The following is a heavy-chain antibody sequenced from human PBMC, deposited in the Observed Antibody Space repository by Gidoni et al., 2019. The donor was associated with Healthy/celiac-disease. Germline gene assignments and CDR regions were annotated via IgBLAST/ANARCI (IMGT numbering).Heavy chain of an antibody. V-gene: IGHV3-48*03. CDR3: ARGYSYGFFFDY. J-gene: IGHJ4*02. CDR1: GVTFSSYE. D-gene: IGHD5-18*01. CDR2: ISGSGRTI. Sequence: EVQLVESGGGLVQPGGSLRLSCAASGVTFSSYEMNWVRQAPGKGLEWVSYISGSGRTIYYADAVKGRFTISRDNAKNSLYLQMNSLRAEDTAVYYCARGYSYGFFFDYWGQGTLVTVSS.